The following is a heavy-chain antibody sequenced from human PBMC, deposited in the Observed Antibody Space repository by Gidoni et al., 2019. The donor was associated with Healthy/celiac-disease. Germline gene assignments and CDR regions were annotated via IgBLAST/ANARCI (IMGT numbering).Heavy chain of an antibody. CDR1: GFTFSSYS. CDR2: ISSSSSYI. D-gene: IGHD6-13*01. CDR3: ARDRGKGGLAAAGAAFDY. V-gene: IGHV3-21*01. Sequence: EVQLVESGGGLVKPGGSLRLSCAASGFTFSSYSMNWVRQAPGKGLEWVSSISSSSSYIYYADSVKGRFTISRDNAKNSLYLQMNSLRAEDTAVYYCARDRGKGGLAAAGAAFDYWGQGTLVTVSS. J-gene: IGHJ4*02.